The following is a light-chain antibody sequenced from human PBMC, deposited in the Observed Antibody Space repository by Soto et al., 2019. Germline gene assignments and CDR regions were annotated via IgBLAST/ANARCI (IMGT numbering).Light chain of an antibody. CDR2: DAS. CDR1: QSISQA. Sequence: EVLFPQSPATVSFPPGERPTLSCRASQSISQALAWYQQRPGQSPKLLIYDASRRATGIPDRFTGSGFGTDFTLTISRLAPEDLAVYYCQQDGGSPRTFGQGAKVDI. CDR3: QQDGGSPRT. J-gene: IGKJ1*01. V-gene: IGKV3-20*01.